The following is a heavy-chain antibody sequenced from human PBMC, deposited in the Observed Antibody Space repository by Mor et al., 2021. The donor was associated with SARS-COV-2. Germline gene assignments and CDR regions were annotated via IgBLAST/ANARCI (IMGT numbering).Heavy chain of an antibody. V-gene: IGHV3-30*03. CDR3: AHPYYDSSGGDY. CDR2: ISYDGSNQ. D-gene: IGHD3-22*01. J-gene: IGHJ4*02. CDR1: SSYG. Sequence: SSYGMHWVRQAPGKGLEWVAVISYDGSNQYYADSVKGRFTISRDNSKNTLYLQMNSLRAEDTAVYYCAHPYYDSSGGDYWGQG.